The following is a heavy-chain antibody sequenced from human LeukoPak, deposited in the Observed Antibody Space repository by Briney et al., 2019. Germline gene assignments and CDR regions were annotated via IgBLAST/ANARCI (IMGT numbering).Heavy chain of an antibody. CDR1: GGSIISNSYY. CDR3: ARGKEVITMLRGLKPGYYFDY. CDR2: IHYSGST. D-gene: IGHD3-10*01. Sequence: SETLSLTCTVSGGSIISNSYYWGWIRQPPGKGLEWIGYIHYSGSTKYKSSLKSRVTISVDTSKNQFSLKLNSVTAADTAVYYCARGKEVITMLRGLKPGYYFDYWGQGTLVTVSS. V-gene: IGHV4-61*05. J-gene: IGHJ4*02.